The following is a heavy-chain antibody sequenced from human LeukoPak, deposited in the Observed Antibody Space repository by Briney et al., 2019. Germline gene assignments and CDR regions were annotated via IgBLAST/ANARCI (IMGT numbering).Heavy chain of an antibody. V-gene: IGHV1-18*01. CDR3: ARGGSHSGFDF. D-gene: IGHD2-15*01. Sequence: ASVTVSCKPSGYTFSSFAISWVRQAPGQGLEWMGWISTNTGKTNYAQKFRGRVTVTTDTSASTAYMELRSLTSDDTAVYYCARGGSHSGFDFWGQGTLVTVSP. CDR2: ISTNTGKT. J-gene: IGHJ4*02. CDR1: GYTFSSFA.